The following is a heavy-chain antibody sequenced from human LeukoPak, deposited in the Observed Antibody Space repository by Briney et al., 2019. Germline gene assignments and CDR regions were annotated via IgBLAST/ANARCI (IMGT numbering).Heavy chain of an antibody. CDR1: GGGFSSYA. CDR2: LIPIIGVP. J-gene: IGHJ4*02. Sequence: ASVKVSCKASGGGFSSYAISWLRQAPGQGIEWMGRLIPIIGVPNYAQKFQGRATITADESTSTAYMELSSLRSEDTAVYYCARASTERGSRIFDYWGQGTLVTVSS. D-gene: IGHD1-14*01. CDR3: ARASTERGSRIFDY. V-gene: IGHV1-69*04.